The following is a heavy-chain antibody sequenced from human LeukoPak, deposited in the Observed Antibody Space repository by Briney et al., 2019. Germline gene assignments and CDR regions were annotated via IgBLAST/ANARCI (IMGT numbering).Heavy chain of an antibody. J-gene: IGHJ4*02. CDR1: GYTFTGYY. V-gene: IGHV1-2*02. D-gene: IGHD5-18*01. CDR2: INPNSGGT. CDR3: ARGQGRGYSYGYLGY. Sequence: ASVKVSCKASGYTFTGYYMHWVRQAPGQGLEWMGWINPNSGGTNYEQRFQGRVTMTRDTSISTAYMELSRLRSDDTAVYYCARGQGRGYSYGYLGYWGQGTLVTVSS.